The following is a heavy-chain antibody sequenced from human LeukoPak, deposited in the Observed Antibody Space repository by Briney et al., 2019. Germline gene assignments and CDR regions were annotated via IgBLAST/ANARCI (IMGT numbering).Heavy chain of an antibody. Sequence: GGSLRLSCAVSGFTFSSYAMSWVRQAPGQGLGWVSAISGRGRSTYCADSVKGRFPISRDNSKNTLYLQMNSLRAEDTAVYYCAKPKGYSSGREGGYFVYWGQGTLVTDSP. D-gene: IGHD6-19*01. CDR1: GFTFSSYA. CDR3: AKPKGYSSGREGGYFVY. J-gene: IGHJ4*02. V-gene: IGHV3-23*01. CDR2: ISGRGRST.